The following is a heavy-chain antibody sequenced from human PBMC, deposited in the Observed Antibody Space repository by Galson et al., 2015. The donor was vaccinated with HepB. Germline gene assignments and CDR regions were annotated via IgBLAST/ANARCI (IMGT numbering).Heavy chain of an antibody. D-gene: IGHD3-9*01. CDR1: GYSFRSYG. V-gene: IGHV1-18*01. CDR3: ARDFRPMGDDILTGYYIGFDY. J-gene: IGHJ4*02. CDR2: ISTYNGNT. Sequence: SVKVSCKASGYSFRSYGVNWVRQAPGQGLEWMGWISTYNGNTNYTPKLQGRLTMTADTSTNTAYMELRSLTSDDTAVYHCARDFRPMGDDILTGYYIGFDYWGQGTLVTVSS.